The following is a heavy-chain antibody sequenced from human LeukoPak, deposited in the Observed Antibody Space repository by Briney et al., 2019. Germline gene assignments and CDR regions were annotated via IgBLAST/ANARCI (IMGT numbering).Heavy chain of an antibody. D-gene: IGHD5-24*01. Sequence: PGGSLRLSCAAPGFTFSHYWMIWVRQAPGKGLEWVGNIKQDGREKRYADSVRGRFSISRDNAQTSLYLQMNSLRAEDTAVYYCARASDPWLQLTWGQGTLVTVSS. CDR3: ARASDPWLQLT. CDR1: GFTFSHYW. CDR2: IKQDGREK. J-gene: IGHJ5*02. V-gene: IGHV3-7*05.